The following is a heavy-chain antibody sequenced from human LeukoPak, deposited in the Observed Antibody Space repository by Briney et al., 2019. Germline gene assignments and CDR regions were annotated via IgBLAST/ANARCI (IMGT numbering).Heavy chain of an antibody. CDR1: TFSNYW. CDR3: ARVGPELWLAYLDY. D-gene: IGHD5-18*01. CDR2: IYYSGST. J-gene: IGHJ4*02. Sequence: TFSNYWMSWVRQAPGKGLEWIGSIYYSGSTYYNPSLKSRVTISVDTSKNQFSLKLSSVTAADTAVYYCARVGPELWLAYLDYWGQGTLVTVSS. V-gene: IGHV4-39*07.